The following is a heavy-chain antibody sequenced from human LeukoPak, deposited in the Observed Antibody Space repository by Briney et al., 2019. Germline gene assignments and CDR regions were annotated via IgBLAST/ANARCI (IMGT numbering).Heavy chain of an antibody. Sequence: SETLSLTCAVYGGSFRGYYWSWIRQPPGKGLEWIGEINHSGSTNYNPSLKSRVTISVDTSKNQFSLKLSSVTAADTAVYYCARGEGHYDFWSGYSLAEYFQHWGQGTLVTVSS. CDR1: GGSFRGYY. V-gene: IGHV4-34*01. CDR2: INHSGST. J-gene: IGHJ1*01. D-gene: IGHD3-3*01. CDR3: ARGEGHYDFWSGYSLAEYFQH.